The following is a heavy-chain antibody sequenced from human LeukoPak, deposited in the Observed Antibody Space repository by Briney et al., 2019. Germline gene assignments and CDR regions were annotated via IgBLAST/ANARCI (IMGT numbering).Heavy chain of an antibody. CDR1: GFTFSSYN. Sequence: GGSLRLSCVASGFTFSSYNMNWVRQAPGKGLEGVSYISSSSSTIYYADSVKGRFTISRDNAKNSLYLQMNSLRAEDTAVYYCARVISSTSRVVDYWGQGTLVTVSS. CDR3: ARVISSTSRVVDY. J-gene: IGHJ4*02. V-gene: IGHV3-48*01. CDR2: ISSSSSTI. D-gene: IGHD2-2*01.